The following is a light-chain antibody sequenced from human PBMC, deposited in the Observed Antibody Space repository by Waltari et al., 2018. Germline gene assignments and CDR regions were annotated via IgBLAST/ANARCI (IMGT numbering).Light chain of an antibody. CDR3: MLSYNGVRV. CDR2: DTS. Sequence: QAVVTQEPSLTVSPGGTVTPTCGSSTGSVANSHYPYWFQQKPGQAPRTLIYDTSNTYSWTPARFSGSLLGGKAALTLSGGQPEDEADYYCMLSYNGVRVFGGGTKLTVL. CDR1: TGSVANSHY. J-gene: IGLJ2*01. V-gene: IGLV7-46*01.